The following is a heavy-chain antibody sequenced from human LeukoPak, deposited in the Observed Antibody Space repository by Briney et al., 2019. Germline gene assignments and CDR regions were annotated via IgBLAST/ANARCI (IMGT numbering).Heavy chain of an antibody. CDR3: VGGIGWQPDY. Sequence: GGSLRLSCAASGFTFSSYGMHWVRQAPGKGLEWVAVISYDGSNKYYADSVKGRFTISRDNAKSSVYLQINSLRAEDTAVYYCVGGIGWQPDYWGQGTLVTVSS. CDR2: ISYDGSNK. CDR1: GFTFSSYG. V-gene: IGHV3-30*03. J-gene: IGHJ4*02. D-gene: IGHD6-19*01.